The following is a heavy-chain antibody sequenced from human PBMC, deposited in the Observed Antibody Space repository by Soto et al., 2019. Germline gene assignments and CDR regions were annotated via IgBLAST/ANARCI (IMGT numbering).Heavy chain of an antibody. V-gene: IGHV1-2*04. D-gene: IGHD2-15*01. Sequence: QVQLVQSGAEVKKPGASVKVSCKASGYTFTGYYMHWVRQAPGQGLEWMGWINPNSGGTNYAQKFQGWVTMTRDTSIGTAYMELSRLRSDDTAVYYCARGEIYCSCGSCSYWFDPWGQGTLVTVSS. CDR1: GYTFTGYY. CDR2: INPNSGGT. CDR3: ARGEIYCSCGSCSYWFDP. J-gene: IGHJ5*02.